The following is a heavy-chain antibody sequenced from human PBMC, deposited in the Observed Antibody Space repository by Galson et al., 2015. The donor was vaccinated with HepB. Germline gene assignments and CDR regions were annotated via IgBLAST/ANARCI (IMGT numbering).Heavy chain of an antibody. CDR1: GFTVSSNY. CDR3: ARERGTHYYDSRAFDI. CDR2: IYSGGST. D-gene: IGHD3-22*01. Sequence: SLRLSCAASGFTVSSNYMSWVRQAPGKGLEWVSVIYSGGSTYYADSVKGRFTISRDNSKNTLYLQMNSLRAEDTAVYYCARERGTHYYDSRAFDIWGQGTMVTVSS. V-gene: IGHV3-66*01. J-gene: IGHJ3*02.